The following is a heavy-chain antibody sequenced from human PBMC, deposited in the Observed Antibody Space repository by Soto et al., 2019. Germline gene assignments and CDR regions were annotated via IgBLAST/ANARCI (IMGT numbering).Heavy chain of an antibody. V-gene: IGHV3-21*01. CDR2: ISSRSSYI. D-gene: IGHD1-1*01. J-gene: IGHJ6*02. Sequence: EVQLVESGGGLVKPGGSLRLSCVGSGFTFSSYGLHWVRQAPGKGLEWVSSISSRSSYIYYADSVKGRVTISRDNAKRSLFLQMNTLRAEDTAMYYCASGWQLKDYYAMDVWGQGTTVTVSS. CDR1: GFTFSSYG. CDR3: ASGWQLKDYYAMDV.